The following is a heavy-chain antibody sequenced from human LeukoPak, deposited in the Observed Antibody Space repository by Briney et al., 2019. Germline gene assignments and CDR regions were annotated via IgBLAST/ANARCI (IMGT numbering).Heavy chain of an antibody. D-gene: IGHD2-21*02. V-gene: IGHV1-18*01. J-gene: IGHJ5*02. Sequence: GASVKVSCKASGYTFNTYGISWVRQAPGQRPEWMGWINTDNGNTKYAQKFQGRVTMTTDTSTSTAYMELSSLRSDDTAVYYCARKGCTGDYYRFDPWGQGTLVTVSS. CDR3: ARKGCTGDYYRFDP. CDR2: INTDNGNT. CDR1: GYTFNTYG.